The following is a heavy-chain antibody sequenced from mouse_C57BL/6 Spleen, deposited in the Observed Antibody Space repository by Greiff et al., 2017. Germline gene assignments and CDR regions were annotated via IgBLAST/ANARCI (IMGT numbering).Heavy chain of an antibody. CDR2: IYPGDGDT. D-gene: IGHD2-4*01. V-gene: IGHV1-82*01. J-gene: IGHJ1*03. CDR3: ARCVDYDEIWYFDV. Sequence: QVQLQQSGPELVKPGASVKISCKASGYAFSSSWMHWVKQRPGKGLEWIGRIYPGDGDTNYNGKFKGKATLTADKSSSTAYMQLSSLTSEDSAVYFCARCVDYDEIWYFDVWGTGTTVTVSS. CDR1: GYAFSSSW.